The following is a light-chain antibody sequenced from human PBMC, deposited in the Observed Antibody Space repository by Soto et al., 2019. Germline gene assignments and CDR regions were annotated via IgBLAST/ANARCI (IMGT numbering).Light chain of an antibody. Sequence: EIVLTQSPATLSLSPGERATLSCRASQSVSSYLPWYQQKPGQAPRLVISDASNRATCIPPRFRVRGSGTDFRLTISGLEPEDFAVSYCQQRSSRALTFGGVTKVEIK. CDR3: QQRSSRALT. CDR1: QSVSSY. V-gene: IGKV3-11*01. CDR2: DAS. J-gene: IGKJ4*01.